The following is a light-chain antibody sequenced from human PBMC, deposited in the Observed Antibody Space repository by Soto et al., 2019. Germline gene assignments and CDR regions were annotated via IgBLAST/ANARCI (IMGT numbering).Light chain of an antibody. CDR1: SSNIGGNS. CDR3: GTWDSSLSVVV. Sequence: QSVLTQPPSVSAAPGQKVTISCSGSSSNIGGNSVSWYQQLPGTAPKLLIYDDNKRPSGIPDRFSGSKSGTSATLGITGLQTGDDADYYCGTWDSSLSVVVFGTGTKVTV. V-gene: IGLV1-51*01. J-gene: IGLJ1*01. CDR2: DDN.